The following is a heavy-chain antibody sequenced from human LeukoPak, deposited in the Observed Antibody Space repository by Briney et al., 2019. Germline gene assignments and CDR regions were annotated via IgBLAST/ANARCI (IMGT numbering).Heavy chain of an antibody. V-gene: IGHV1-8*01. CDR3: ARDRGGNVLRFLEWLLCWFDP. CDR2: MHPSNGDT. Sequence: ASVKVSCRASGYTFTNYDINWVRQATGQGLEWMGWMHPSNGDTGYAQKFQGRVTMTRNTSTTTAYMELSRLRSDDTAVYYCARDRGGNVLRFLEWLLCWFDPWGQGTLVTVSS. D-gene: IGHD3-3*01. J-gene: IGHJ5*02. CDR1: GYTFTNYD.